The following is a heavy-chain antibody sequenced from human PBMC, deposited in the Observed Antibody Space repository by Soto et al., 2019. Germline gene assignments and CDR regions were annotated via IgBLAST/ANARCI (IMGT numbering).Heavy chain of an antibody. V-gene: IGHV3-30-3*01. J-gene: IGHJ6*02. CDR2: ISYDGSNK. Sequence: QVQLVESGGGVVQPGRSLRLSCAASGFTFSSYAMHWVRQAPGKGLEWVAVISYDGSNKYYADSVKGRFTISRDNSKNPLYLQMNSLRAGDTAGYYWAGEPGMATITLGGGGMDVWGQGTPVTVSS. D-gene: IGHD5-12*01. CDR3: AGEPGMATITLGGGGMDV. CDR1: GFTFSSYA.